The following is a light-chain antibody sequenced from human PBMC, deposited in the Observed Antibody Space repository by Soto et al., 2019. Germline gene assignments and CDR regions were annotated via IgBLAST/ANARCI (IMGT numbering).Light chain of an antibody. V-gene: IGLV2-23*02. Sequence: QSVLALPASVSGSPGQSITISCTGTSSDVGSYNLVSWYQQHPGKAPKLMIYEVSKRPSGVSNRFSGSKSGNTASLTISGLQAEDEADYYCCSYAGSSTLYVFGTGTKVTVL. CDR3: CSYAGSSTLYV. CDR1: SSDVGSYNL. J-gene: IGLJ1*01. CDR2: EVS.